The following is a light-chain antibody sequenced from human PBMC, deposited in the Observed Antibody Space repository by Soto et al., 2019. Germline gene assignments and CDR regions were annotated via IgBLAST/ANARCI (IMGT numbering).Light chain of an antibody. CDR2: DAS. CDR3: QQRSNSFT. Sequence: SPGERATLSCRASQSVSSYLAWYQQKPGQAPRLLIYDASNRATGIPARFSGSGSGTDFTLTISSLEPEDFAVYYCQQRSNSFTFGQGTRLEIK. CDR1: QSVSSY. V-gene: IGKV3-11*01. J-gene: IGKJ5*01.